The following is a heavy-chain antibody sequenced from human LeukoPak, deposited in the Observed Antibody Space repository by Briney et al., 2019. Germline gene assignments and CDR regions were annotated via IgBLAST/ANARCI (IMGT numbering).Heavy chain of an antibody. CDR2: IYTSGST. J-gene: IGHJ6*02. CDR3: ARVVAGAPPYYYYGMDV. D-gene: IGHD6-19*01. V-gene: IGHV4-4*07. Sequence: SETLSLTCTVSGGSISSYYWSWIRQPAGKGLEWIGRIYTSGSTNYNPSLKSRVTTSVDTSKDQFSLKLSSVTAADTAVYYCARVVAGAPPYYYYGMDVWGQGTTVTVSS. CDR1: GGSISSYY.